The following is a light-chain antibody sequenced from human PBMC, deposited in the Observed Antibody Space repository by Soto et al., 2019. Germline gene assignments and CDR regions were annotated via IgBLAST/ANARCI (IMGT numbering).Light chain of an antibody. CDR2: EGS. CDR1: SSDVGSYNL. J-gene: IGLJ2*01. V-gene: IGLV2-23*01. CDR3: CSYAGSSTHVV. Sequence: QSVLTQPASVSGSPGQSITISCTGTSSDVGSYNLVSWYQQHPGKAPKLMIYEGSKRPSGVSNRFSGSKSGNTASLTISGLQAEDEGDYYCCSYAGSSTHVVFGGGTNLTVL.